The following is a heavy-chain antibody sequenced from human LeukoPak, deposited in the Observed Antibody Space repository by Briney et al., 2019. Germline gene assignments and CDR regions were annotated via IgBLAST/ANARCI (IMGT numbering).Heavy chain of an antibody. J-gene: IGHJ4*02. CDR1: GGSISSGGYY. CDR2: IYYSGSS. CDR3: VRDQQAGQYGDGFDY. D-gene: IGHD4-17*01. Sequence: SQTLSLACTVSGGSISSGGYYWSWIRQHPGKGLEWIGYIYYSGSSYYKPSLKSRVTISADTSKNQFSLKLSSVTAADTAVYYCVRDQQAGQYGDGFDYWGQGTLVTVSS. V-gene: IGHV4-31*03.